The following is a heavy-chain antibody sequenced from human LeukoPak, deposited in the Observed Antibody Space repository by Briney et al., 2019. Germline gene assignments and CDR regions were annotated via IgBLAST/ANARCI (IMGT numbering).Heavy chain of an antibody. Sequence: AETLSLTCTVSGVSITNYYWSWIRQPPGEGLEWIGYIYYSGSTNYQSSLKSRVTISVDTSKNQFSLKLSSVTAADTAVYYCARGKEVITMLRGLKPGYYFDYWGQGTLVTVSS. J-gene: IGHJ4*02. CDR3: ARGKEVITMLRGLKPGYYFDY. CDR1: GVSITNYY. D-gene: IGHD3-10*01. V-gene: IGHV4-59*01. CDR2: IYYSGST.